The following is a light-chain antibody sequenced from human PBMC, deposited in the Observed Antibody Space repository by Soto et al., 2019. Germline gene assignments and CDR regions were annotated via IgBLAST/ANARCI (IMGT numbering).Light chain of an antibody. V-gene: IGLV1-47*01. CDR2: RDN. CDR1: SSNIEKNY. Sequence: QPVLTQPPSASGTPGQRVTISCSGSSSNIEKNYVYWYQQVPGTAPKLLIYRDNQRPSGVPDRFSGSKSGTSASLAISGLRSEDEADYYCAAWDDSISVLFGGGTKLTVL. CDR3: AAWDDSISVL. J-gene: IGLJ3*02.